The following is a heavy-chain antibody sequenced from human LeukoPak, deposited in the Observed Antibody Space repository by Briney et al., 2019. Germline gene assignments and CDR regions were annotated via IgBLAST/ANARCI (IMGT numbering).Heavy chain of an antibody. J-gene: IGHJ4*02. D-gene: IGHD3-10*01. CDR1: GYTFTSYA. CDR2: INTNTGNP. V-gene: IGHV7-4-1*02. Sequence: VASVKVSCKASGYTFTSYAMNWVRQAPGQGLEWMGWINTNTGNPTYAHGFTGRFVFSLDPSVSTAYLQISSLKAEDTAVYYCARPMGFGEFPFDYWGQGTLVTVSS. CDR3: ARPMGFGEFPFDY.